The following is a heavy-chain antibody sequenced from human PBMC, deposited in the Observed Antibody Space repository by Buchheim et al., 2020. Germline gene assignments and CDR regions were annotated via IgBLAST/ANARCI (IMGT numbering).Heavy chain of an antibody. J-gene: IGHJ6*02. Sequence: QVQLVESGGGVVQPGRSLRLSCAASGFTFSSYDMHWVRQAPGKGLEWVAVISYDGSNKYYADSVKGRFTISRDNSKNTLYLQMNSLRAEDTAVYYCARDIPPPYVWGSYRSGYYGMDVWGQGTT. CDR2: ISYDGSNK. D-gene: IGHD3-16*02. V-gene: IGHV3-30*01. CDR1: GFTFSSYD. CDR3: ARDIPPPYVWGSYRSGYYGMDV.